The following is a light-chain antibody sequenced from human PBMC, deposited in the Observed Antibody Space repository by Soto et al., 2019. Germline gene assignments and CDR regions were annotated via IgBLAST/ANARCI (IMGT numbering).Light chain of an antibody. CDR3: QQRSNWPPIS. J-gene: IGKJ5*01. Sequence: VLTPSAGTLSFTKKDRATLSCRASQSGSDSYLAWYQQKPGQPPRLLSYGVSSRGYGIPDRFSGSGSGTDFTFTISSLEPEDFAVYYCQQRSNWPPISFCQGTRLEI. CDR2: GVS. CDR1: QSGSDSY. V-gene: IGKV3D-20*02.